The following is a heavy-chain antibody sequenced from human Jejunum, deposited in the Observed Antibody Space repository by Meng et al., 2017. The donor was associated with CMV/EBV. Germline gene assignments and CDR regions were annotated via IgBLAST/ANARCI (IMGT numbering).Heavy chain of an antibody. CDR3: ARGPGASTREGFDY. CDR1: GGSVNNYY. Sequence: QGQLQESGPGLVKPSETLSLTCTVSGGSVNNYYWSWIRQSAGKGLEWIGRFYSSDTYNYHPSLDSRVTMSLDTSKNQFSLNLRSVTAADTATYYCARGPGASTREGFDYWGPGTLVTVSS. J-gene: IGHJ4*02. CDR2: FYSSDTY. V-gene: IGHV4-4*07. D-gene: IGHD1-26*01.